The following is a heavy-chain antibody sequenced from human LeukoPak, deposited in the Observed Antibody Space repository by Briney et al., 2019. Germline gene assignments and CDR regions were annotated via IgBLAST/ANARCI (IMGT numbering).Heavy chain of an antibody. D-gene: IGHD2-2*02. CDR2: IIPIFGTA. J-gene: IGHJ4*02. Sequence: SVKVSCKASGGTFSSYAISWVRQAPGQGLEWMGGIIPIFGTANYAQKFQGRVTITADESTSTAYMEQSSLRSEDTAVYYCARGTPETYCSSTSCYTLFDYWGQGTLVTVSS. CDR1: GGTFSSYA. V-gene: IGHV1-69*01. CDR3: ARGTPETYCSSTSCYTLFDY.